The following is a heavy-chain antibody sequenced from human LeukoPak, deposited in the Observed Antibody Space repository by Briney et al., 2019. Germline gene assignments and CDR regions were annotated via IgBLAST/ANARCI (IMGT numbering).Heavy chain of an antibody. J-gene: IGHJ2*01. CDR2: INAGNGNT. CDR3: ARDCSGGSCYSFGWYFDL. CDR1: GYTFTSYA. V-gene: IGHV1-3*01. D-gene: IGHD2-15*01. Sequence: ASVKVSCKASGYTFTSYAMHWVRQAPGQRLEWMGWINAGNGNTKYSQKFQGRVTITRDTSASTAYMELSSLRSEDTAVYYCARDCSGGSCYSFGWYFDLWGRGTLVTVSS.